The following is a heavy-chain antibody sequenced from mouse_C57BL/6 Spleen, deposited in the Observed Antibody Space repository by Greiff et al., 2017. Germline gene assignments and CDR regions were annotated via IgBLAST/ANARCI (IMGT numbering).Heavy chain of an antibody. J-gene: IGHJ3*01. CDR2: IHPSDSDT. V-gene: IGHV1-74*01. CDR3: AISIYYDYETWFGY. CDR1: GYTFTSYW. D-gene: IGHD2-4*01. Sequence: VQLQQPGAELVKPGASVKVSCKASGYTFTSYWMHWVKQRPGQGLEWIGRIHPSDSDTNYNQKFKGKATLTVDKSSSTAYMQLSSLTSEDSAVYYCAISIYYDYETWFGYWGQGTLVTVSA.